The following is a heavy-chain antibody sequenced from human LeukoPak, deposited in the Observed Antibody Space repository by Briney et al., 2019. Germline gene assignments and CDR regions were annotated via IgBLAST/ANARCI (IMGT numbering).Heavy chain of an antibody. V-gene: IGHV3-11*01. CDR1: GFTFSDYY. J-gene: IGHJ3*02. CDR3: ARRRPCSDNSGHAFDI. CDR2: ISSGT. D-gene: IGHD3-22*01. Sequence: GGSLRLSCAASGFTFSDYYMSWIRQAPGKGLEWAAYISSGTYYADSVKGRFTISRDNAKNSLYLQMNSLRAEDTAVYYCARRRPCSDNSGHAFDIWGQGTMVTVSS.